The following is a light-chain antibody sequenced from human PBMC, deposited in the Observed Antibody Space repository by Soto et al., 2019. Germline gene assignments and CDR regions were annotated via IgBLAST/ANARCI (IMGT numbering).Light chain of an antibody. Sequence: QLVLTQSPSASASLGASVKLTCTLSSRHSSYAIARHQQQPEKGPRYLMKLNSDGRHTKGDGIPDRFSGSSSGTERYLTISSLQSEDEADYYCQTWGTGILVFGGGTKLTVL. CDR3: QTWGTGILV. V-gene: IGLV4-69*01. CDR2: LNSDGRH. J-gene: IGLJ2*01. CDR1: SRHSSYA.